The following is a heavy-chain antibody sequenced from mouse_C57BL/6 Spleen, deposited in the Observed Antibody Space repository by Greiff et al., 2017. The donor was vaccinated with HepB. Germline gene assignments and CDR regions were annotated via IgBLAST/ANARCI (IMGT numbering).Heavy chain of an antibody. CDR1: GYTFTSYW. Sequence: QVQLQQSGAELVKPGASVKLSCKASGYTFTSYWMHWVKQRPGQGLEWIGMIHPNSGSTNYNEKFKSKATLTVDKSSSTAYMQLSSLTSEDSAVYYCARGELGPAWFAYWGQGTLVTVSA. CDR2: IHPNSGST. D-gene: IGHD4-1*01. J-gene: IGHJ3*01. CDR3: ARGELGPAWFAY. V-gene: IGHV1-64*01.